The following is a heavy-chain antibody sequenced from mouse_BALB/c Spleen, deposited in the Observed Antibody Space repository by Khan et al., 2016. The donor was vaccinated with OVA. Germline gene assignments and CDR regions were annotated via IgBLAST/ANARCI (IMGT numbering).Heavy chain of an antibody. J-gene: IGHJ3*01. CDR2: IIYTGYT. Sequence: EVQLQESGPSLVKPSQTLSLTCSVTGDSITTGYWNWIRKFPGNKLEYMGYIIYTGYTYYNPSLKSRISITRHPSNNQYYLQWNTVTDEDTATYFCARSTYRYAFVYWGQGTLVTVAA. CDR1: GDSITTGY. D-gene: IGHD2-14*01. CDR3: ARSTYRYAFVY. V-gene: IGHV3-8*02.